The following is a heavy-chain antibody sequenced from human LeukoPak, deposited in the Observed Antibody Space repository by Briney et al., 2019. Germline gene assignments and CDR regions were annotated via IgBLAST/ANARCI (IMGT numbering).Heavy chain of an antibody. CDR1: GGSFSGYY. Sequence: SETLSLTCAVYGGSFSGYYWSWIRQPPGKGLEWIGEINHSGSTNYNPSLKSRVTISVDTSKNQFSLKLSSVTAADTAVYYWRDRDVDDFDSWGHGTLVTVSS. CDR2: INHSGST. D-gene: IGHD5-24*01. CDR3: RDRDVDDFDS. J-gene: IGHJ4*01. V-gene: IGHV4-34*03.